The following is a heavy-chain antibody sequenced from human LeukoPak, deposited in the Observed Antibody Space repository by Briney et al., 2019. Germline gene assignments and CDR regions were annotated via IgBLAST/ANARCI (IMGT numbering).Heavy chain of an antibody. V-gene: IGHV3-33*01. CDR2: IWYDGSNK. J-gene: IGHJ4*02. CDR3: TREGAGQLLSYYFDY. D-gene: IGHD2-2*01. CDR1: GFTFSSYG. Sequence: PGRSLRLSCAASGFTFSSYGMHWVRQAPGKGLEWVAVIWYDGSNKYYADSVKGRFTISRDNSKNTLYLQMNSLRAEDTAVYYCTREGAGQLLSYYFDYWGQGTLVTVSS.